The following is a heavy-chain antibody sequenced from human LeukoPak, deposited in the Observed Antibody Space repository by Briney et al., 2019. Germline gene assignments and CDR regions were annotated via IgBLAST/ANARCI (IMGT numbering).Heavy chain of an antibody. D-gene: IGHD3-16*02. V-gene: IGHV3-15*01. CDR2: IKSKTDGGTT. J-gene: IGHJ4*02. CDR1: GFTFSNAW. Sequence: GGSLRLSCAASGFTFSNAWMSWVRQAPGKGLEWVGRIKSKTDGGTTDYAAPVKGRFTISRDDSKNTLYLQMNSLKTEGTAVYYCTTRLLITFGGVIASTFDYWGQGTLVTVSS. CDR3: TTRLLITFGGVIASTFDY.